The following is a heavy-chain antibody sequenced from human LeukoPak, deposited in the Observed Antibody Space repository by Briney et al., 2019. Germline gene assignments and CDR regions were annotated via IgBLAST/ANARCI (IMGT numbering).Heavy chain of an antibody. CDR3: ARVGGITMIVVLITDAFDI. Sequence: GSLRLSCAASGFTFSNAWMSWIRQPPGKGLEWIGEINHSGSTNYNPSLKSRVTISVDTSKNQFSLKLRSVTAADTAVYYCARVGGITMIVVLITDAFDIWGQGTMVTVSS. CDR1: GFTFSNAW. V-gene: IGHV4-34*01. D-gene: IGHD3-22*01. J-gene: IGHJ3*02. CDR2: INHSGST.